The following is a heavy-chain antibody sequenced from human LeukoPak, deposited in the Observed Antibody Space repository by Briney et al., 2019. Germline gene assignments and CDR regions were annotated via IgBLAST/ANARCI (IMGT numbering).Heavy chain of an antibody. CDR2: IKQDGSEK. CDR3: ATEGIAAADYYYYYMDV. V-gene: IGHV3-7*01. J-gene: IGHJ6*03. CDR1: GFIFSNYG. Sequence: GGSLRLSCAASGFIFSNYGMHWVRQAPGKGLEWVANIKQDGSEKYYVDSVKGRFTISRDNAKNSLYLQMNSLRAEDTAVYYCATEGIAAADYYYYYMDVWGKGTTVTVSS. D-gene: IGHD6-13*01.